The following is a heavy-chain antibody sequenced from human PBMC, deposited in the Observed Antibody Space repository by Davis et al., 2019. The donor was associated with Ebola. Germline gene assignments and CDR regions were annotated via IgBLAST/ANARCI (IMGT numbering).Heavy chain of an antibody. J-gene: IGHJ6*03. CDR2: IIPIFGTA. V-gene: IGHV1-69*05. Sequence: SVKVSCKASGGTFSSYAISWVRQAPGQGLEWMGGIIPIFGTANYAQKFQGRVTITRDTSASTAYMELSSLRSEDTAVYYCARGASTSGYMDVRGKGTTVTVSS. CDR3: ARGASTSGYMDV. D-gene: IGHD2-2*01. CDR1: GGTFSSYA.